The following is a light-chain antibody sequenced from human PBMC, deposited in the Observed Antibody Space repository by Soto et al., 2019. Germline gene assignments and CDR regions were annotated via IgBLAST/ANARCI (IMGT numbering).Light chain of an antibody. CDR2: AAS. Sequence: DIQMTQSPSSLSASVGDRVTIACRASQSISSYLNWYQLKPGKAPKLLIYAASSLQSGVPSRFSGSGSGTVFTLTISSLQPEDFAIYYCQQSFNTPWTFGQGTKGDIK. J-gene: IGKJ1*01. CDR1: QSISSY. CDR3: QQSFNTPWT. V-gene: IGKV1-39*01.